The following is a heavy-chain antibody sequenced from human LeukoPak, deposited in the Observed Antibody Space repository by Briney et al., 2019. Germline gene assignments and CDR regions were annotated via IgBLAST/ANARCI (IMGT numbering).Heavy chain of an antibody. CDR2: INHSGST. V-gene: IGHV4-34*01. Sequence: PSETLSLTCAVYGGSFSGYYWSWIRQPPGKGLEWIGEINHSGSTNYNPSLKSRVTISVDTSKNQFSLKLSSVTAADTAVYYCARRDYGDYDVPPGMDVWGQGTTVTVSS. D-gene: IGHD4-17*01. CDR3: ARRDYGDYDVPPGMDV. J-gene: IGHJ6*02. CDR1: GGSFSGYY.